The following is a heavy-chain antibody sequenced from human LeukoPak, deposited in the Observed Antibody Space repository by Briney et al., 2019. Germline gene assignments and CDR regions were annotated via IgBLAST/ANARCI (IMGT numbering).Heavy chain of an antibody. CDR1: GFTFSNYW. Sequence: GGSLRLSCAASGFTFSNYWMHWVRQAPGKGLEWVSRINERATIISYADSVEGRFTISRDNAKNSLYLQMNSLRAEDTAVYYCQAGGYRRDCSSTSCPMEGSYYYYMDVWGKGTTVTVSS. J-gene: IGHJ6*03. CDR3: QAGGYRRDCSSTSCPMEGSYYYYMDV. D-gene: IGHD2-2*01. CDR2: INERATII. V-gene: IGHV3-74*01.